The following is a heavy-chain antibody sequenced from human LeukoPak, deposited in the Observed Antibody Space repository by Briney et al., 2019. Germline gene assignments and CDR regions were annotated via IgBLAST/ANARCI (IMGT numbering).Heavy chain of an antibody. CDR3: AREAWAGTLSGWFDP. CDR2: IFSSGST. J-gene: IGHJ5*02. CDR1: RASFNGSDYC. V-gene: IGHV4-31*03. D-gene: IGHD1-7*01. Sequence: PSETLSLTCSVSRASFNGSDYCWGWVRQSPGKGLEWIGYIFSSGSTSYNPSLRSRVTVSFDTSKNQFFLNLNSVTAADSAVYYCAREAWAGTLSGWFDPWGQGTLVTVSS.